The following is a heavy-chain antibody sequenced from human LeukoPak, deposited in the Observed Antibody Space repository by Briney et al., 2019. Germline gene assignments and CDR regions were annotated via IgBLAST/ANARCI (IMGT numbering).Heavy chain of an antibody. V-gene: IGHV4-39*01. CDR2: IYYSGST. CDR3: ARLTPSPRPHWFDP. Sequence: SETLSLTCTVSGGSTSSRSYYWGWIRQPPGKGLEWIGNIYYSGSTYYNPSLKSRLTIPVDTSKNQFSLKLSSVTAADTAVYYCARLTPSPRPHWFDPWGQGTLVTVSS. CDR1: GGSTSSRSYY. J-gene: IGHJ5*02. D-gene: IGHD6-6*01.